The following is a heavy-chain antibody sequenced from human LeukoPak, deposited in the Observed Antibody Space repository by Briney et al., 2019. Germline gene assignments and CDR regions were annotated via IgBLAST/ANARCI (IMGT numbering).Heavy chain of an antibody. CDR1: GYTFTSYG. D-gene: IGHD4-23*01. V-gene: IGHV1-18*01. CDR3: ARDGEEDGGTLPFDY. J-gene: IGHJ4*02. Sequence: ASVKVSCKASGYTFTSYGISWVRQAPGQGLEWMGWISAYNGNTNYAQKLQGRVTMTTDTSTSTAYMELRSLRSDDAAVYYCARDGEEDGGTLPFDYWGQGTLVTVSS. CDR2: ISAYNGNT.